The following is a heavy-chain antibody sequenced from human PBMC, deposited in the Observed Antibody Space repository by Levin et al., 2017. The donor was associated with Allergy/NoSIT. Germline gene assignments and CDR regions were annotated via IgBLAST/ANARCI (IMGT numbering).Heavy chain of an antibody. CDR3: ARDLTIVVVTELLNYDAFDI. D-gene: IGHD3-22*01. CDR2: INWNGGST. Sequence: GGSLRLSCAASGFTFDDYGMSWVRQAPGKGLEWVSGINWNGGSTGYADSVKGRFTISRDNAKNSLYLQMNSLRAEDTALYYCARDLTIVVVTELLNYDAFDIWGQGTMVTVSS. J-gene: IGHJ3*02. V-gene: IGHV3-20*04. CDR1: GFTFDDYG.